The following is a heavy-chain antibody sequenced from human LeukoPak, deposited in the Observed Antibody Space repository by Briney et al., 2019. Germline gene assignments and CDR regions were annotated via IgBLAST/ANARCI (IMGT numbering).Heavy chain of an antibody. D-gene: IGHD1-1*01. CDR2: ISSSSSTI. CDR3: VRDDRWNDGSDFDY. V-gene: IGHV3-48*04. CDR1: GFTFSSYS. J-gene: IGHJ4*02. Sequence: GGSLRLSCAASGFTFSSYSMNWVRQAPGKGLEWVSYISSSSSTIYYADSVKGRFTISRDNAKNSLYLQMNSLRAEDTAVYYCVRDDRWNDGSDFDYWGQGTLVTVSS.